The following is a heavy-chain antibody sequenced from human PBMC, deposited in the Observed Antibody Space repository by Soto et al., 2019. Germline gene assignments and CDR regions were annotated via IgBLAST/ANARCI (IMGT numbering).Heavy chain of an antibody. CDR3: ASDNYGMDV. J-gene: IGHJ6*02. CDR1: GFTFTNYA. V-gene: IGHV3-23*01. Sequence: GGSLRLSCAASGFTFTNYAMSWVRQAPGKGLERVSAISGGAGSTDYADSVKGRFTISRDNSKNTLYLQMNSLRAEDTAVYYCASDNYGMDVWGQGTTVTVSS. CDR2: ISGGAGST.